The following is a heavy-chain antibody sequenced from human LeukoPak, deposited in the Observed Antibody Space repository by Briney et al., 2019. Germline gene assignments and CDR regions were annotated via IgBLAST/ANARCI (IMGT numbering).Heavy chain of an antibody. CDR2: IYYSGSA. Sequence: SETLSLTCTVSGGSISNYYWTWIRQPPGKGLEGIGYIYYSGSANYNPSLKSRVAISVDTSTNQFSLKLNSVTAADTAVYYCARGGTAKGHFDYWGQGSLVTVSS. V-gene: IGHV4-59*08. J-gene: IGHJ4*02. D-gene: IGHD6-13*01. CDR3: ARGGTAKGHFDY. CDR1: GGSISNYY.